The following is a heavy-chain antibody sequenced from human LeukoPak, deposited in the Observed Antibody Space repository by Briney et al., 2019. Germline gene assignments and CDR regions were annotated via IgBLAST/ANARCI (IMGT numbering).Heavy chain of an antibody. D-gene: IGHD3-10*01. CDR3: ARQWSGLVYYMDV. CDR1: GFTFSSYG. CDR2: ISYDGSNK. V-gene: IGHV3-30*03. Sequence: GGSLRLSCAASGFTFSSYGMHWVRQAPGKGLEWVAVISYDGSNKYYADFVKGRFTISRDNSKNTLYLHMNSLRAEDTAVYYCARQWSGLVYYMDVWGKGTTVTVSS. J-gene: IGHJ6*03.